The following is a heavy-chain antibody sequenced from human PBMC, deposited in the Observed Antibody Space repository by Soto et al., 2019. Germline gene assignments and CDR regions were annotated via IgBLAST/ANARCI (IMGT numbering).Heavy chain of an antibody. J-gene: IGHJ6*02. Sequence: DVQLLESGGHLVQPGGSLRLSCAASGFTFSSYAMSWVRAAPGKGLEWGSSVGAGGDMTYYSDSVKGRFTISRDNSNNALFLQMNSLRIEDTALYYCARGDRGGSGSPASYYYSGLDVWGQGTTVTVS. CDR3: ARGDRGGSGSPASYYYSGLDV. CDR1: GFTFSSYA. CDR2: VGAGGDMT. D-gene: IGHD3-10*01. V-gene: IGHV3-23*01.